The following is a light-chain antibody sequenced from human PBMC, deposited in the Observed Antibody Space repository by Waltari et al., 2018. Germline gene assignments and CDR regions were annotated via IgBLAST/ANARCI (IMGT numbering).Light chain of an antibody. V-gene: IGKV4-1*01. CDR2: WAS. CDR3: QQYYSTPIT. J-gene: IGKJ5*01. Sequence: DIVMTQSPDSLAVSLGERATINCKSSQSVLYSSNNKKYLAWYQQKQGQPPNLLIFWASTRESGGPDRFKGSGSGTDFTLTISSLQAEDVAVYYCQQYYSTPITFGQGTRLEI. CDR1: QSVLYSSNNKKY.